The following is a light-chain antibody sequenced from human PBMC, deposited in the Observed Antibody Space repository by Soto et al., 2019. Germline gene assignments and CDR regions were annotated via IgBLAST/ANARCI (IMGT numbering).Light chain of an antibody. CDR1: SSDVGGYNY. CDR2: EVS. J-gene: IGLJ2*01. V-gene: IGLV2-14*01. Sequence: QSVLTQPASVSGSPGQSITISCTGTSSDVGGYNYVSWYQQHPGKAPKLMIYEVSNRHSGVSNRFSGSKSGNTASLTISGLQAEDEADYYCSSYTSSSTLFGGGTKLTVL. CDR3: SSYTSSSTL.